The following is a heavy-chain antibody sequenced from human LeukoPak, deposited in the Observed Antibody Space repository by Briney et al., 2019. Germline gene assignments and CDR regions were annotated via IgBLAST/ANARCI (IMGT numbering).Heavy chain of an antibody. J-gene: IGHJ4*02. CDR3: ARVAKFYYGSETYYFFEH. Sequence: GGSLRLSCAASGFTFSSYEMNWVRQAPGKGLEWVSYISSSGSTIYYADSVKGRFTISRDNAKNSLYLQMNSLRAEDTAVYYCARVAKFYYGSETYYFFEHWGQGTPVTASS. D-gene: IGHD3-10*01. CDR1: GFTFSSYE. CDR2: ISSSGSTI. V-gene: IGHV3-48*03.